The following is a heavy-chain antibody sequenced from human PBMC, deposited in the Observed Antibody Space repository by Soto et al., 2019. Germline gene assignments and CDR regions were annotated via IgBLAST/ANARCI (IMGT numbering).Heavy chain of an antibody. CDR3: ARDGDGHHYYYYGMDV. CDR2: IYYSGST. CDR1: GGSISSGGYY. Sequence: SETLSLTCTVSGGSISSGGYYWSWIRQHPGKGLEWIGYIYYSGSTYYNPALKSRVTISVDTSKNQFSLKLSSVTAADTVVYYCARDGDGHHYYYYGMDVWGQGTTVTVSS. V-gene: IGHV4-31*03. J-gene: IGHJ6*02. D-gene: IGHD7-27*01.